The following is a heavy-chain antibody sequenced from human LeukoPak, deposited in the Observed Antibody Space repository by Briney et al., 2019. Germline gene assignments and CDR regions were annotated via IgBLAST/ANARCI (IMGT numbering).Heavy chain of an antibody. CDR2: ISYDGSNK. CDR1: GFTFSSYA. D-gene: IGHD6-13*01. J-gene: IGHJ5*02. V-gene: IGHV3-30*14. CDR3: ARSSSWSWDNWFDP. Sequence: GGSLRLSCAASGFTFSSYAMHWVRQAPGKGLEWVAVISYDGSNKYYADSVKGRFTISRDNSKNTLYLQMNSLRAEDTAVYYCARSSSWSWDNWFDPWGQGTLVTVSS.